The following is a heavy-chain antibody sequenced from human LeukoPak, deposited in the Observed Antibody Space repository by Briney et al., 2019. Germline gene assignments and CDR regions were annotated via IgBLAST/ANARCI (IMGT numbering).Heavy chain of an antibody. CDR3: AYSSGSFDY. J-gene: IGHJ4*02. CDR1: GGMFNNYA. V-gene: IGHV1-69*06. Sequence: ASVKVPCKASGGMFNNYAISWVRQAPGQGLEWMGGIIPIFGTPNYAQKFQGRVTITADKSTSTAYMELSSLRSEDTAVYYCAYSSGSFDYWGQGTLVTVSS. CDR2: IIPIFGTP. D-gene: IGHD6-25*01.